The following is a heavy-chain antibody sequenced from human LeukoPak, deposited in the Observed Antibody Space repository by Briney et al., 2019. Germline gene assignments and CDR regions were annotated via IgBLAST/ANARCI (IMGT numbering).Heavy chain of an antibody. D-gene: IGHD3-10*01. Sequence: GGSLRLSCAASGFTFSSYSINWVRQAPGKGLEWVSSISSSSSYIYYADSVKGRFTISRDNAKNSLYLQMNSLRAEDTAVYYCARDRYYYGSGSYFWFRIDAFDIWGQGTMVTVSS. CDR1: GFTFSSYS. J-gene: IGHJ3*02. CDR3: ARDRYYYGSGSYFWFRIDAFDI. V-gene: IGHV3-21*01. CDR2: ISSSSSYI.